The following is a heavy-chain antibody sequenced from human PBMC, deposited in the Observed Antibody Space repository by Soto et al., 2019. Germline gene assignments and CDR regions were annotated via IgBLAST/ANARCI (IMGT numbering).Heavy chain of an antibody. J-gene: IGHJ4*02. CDR3: ARALNSSSLPFDY. V-gene: IGHV1-2*04. Sequence: QVQLVQSGAEVKKPGASVKVSCKASGYTFTGYYMHWVRQAPGQGLEWMGWINPNSGGTNYAQKFQGWVTMTRDTSISTAYMELSRLRSDDTDVYYCARALNSSSLPFDYWGQGTLVTVSS. CDR2: INPNSGGT. CDR1: GYTFTGYY. D-gene: IGHD6-6*01.